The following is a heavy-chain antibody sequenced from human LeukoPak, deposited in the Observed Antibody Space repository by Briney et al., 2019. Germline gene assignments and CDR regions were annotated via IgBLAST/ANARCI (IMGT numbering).Heavy chain of an antibody. J-gene: IGHJ3*01. CDR3: ARDLQCGGDCHYDAFDV. CDR1: GFSFSSYW. Sequence: GGSLRLSCAASGFSFSSYWMNWLRQPPGKGLEWMANIKEGGSEKYYVDSLKGRFTISRDNAKNSLYLQMNSLRAEDTAVYYCARDLQCGGDCHYDAFDVWGQGTMVTVSS. D-gene: IGHD2-21*02. CDR2: IKEGGSEK. V-gene: IGHV3-7*01.